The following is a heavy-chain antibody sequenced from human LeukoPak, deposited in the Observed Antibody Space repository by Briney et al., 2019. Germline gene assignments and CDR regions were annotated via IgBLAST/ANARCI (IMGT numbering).Heavy chain of an antibody. D-gene: IGHD3-22*01. J-gene: IGHJ3*01. Sequence: GRSLRLSCAASGFTFSNYGMHWVRQVPGKGLEWVAAIWFDGIRKYYADSVKGRLTISRDNSKNTLYLQMNSLRAEDTAVNYCARDLEDSSPFGAFDVWGQGTMVTVSS. CDR2: IWFDGIRK. CDR1: GFTFSNYG. CDR3: ARDLEDSSPFGAFDV. V-gene: IGHV3-33*01.